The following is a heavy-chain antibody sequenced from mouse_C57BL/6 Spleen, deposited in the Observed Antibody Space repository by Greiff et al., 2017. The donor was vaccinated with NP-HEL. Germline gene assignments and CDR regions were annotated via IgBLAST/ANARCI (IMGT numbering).Heavy chain of an antibody. CDR2: IDPETGGT. Sequence: VQLQQSGAELVRPGASVTLSCKASGYTFTDYEMHWVKQTPVHGLEWIGAIDPETGGTAYNQKFKGKAILTADKSSSTAYMELRSLTSEDSAVYYWTYYDYDLYAMDYWGQGTSVTVSS. V-gene: IGHV1-15*01. CDR1: GYTFTDYE. D-gene: IGHD2-4*01. CDR3: TYYDYDLYAMDY. J-gene: IGHJ4*01.